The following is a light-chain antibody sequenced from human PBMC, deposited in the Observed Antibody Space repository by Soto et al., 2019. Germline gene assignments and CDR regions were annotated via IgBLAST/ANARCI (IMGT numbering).Light chain of an antibody. CDR2: AAS. Sequence: IQMTQSPSSLSASVGGRVPIICRASQTISNYLNWYQRKPGKAPKLLIYAASSVQSGVPSRCSGRGAGTDCTLTISSLQPEDVATYYCQQLNSYPITFGQGTRLEIK. J-gene: IGKJ5*01. CDR3: QQLNSYPIT. CDR1: QTISNY. V-gene: IGKV1-39*01.